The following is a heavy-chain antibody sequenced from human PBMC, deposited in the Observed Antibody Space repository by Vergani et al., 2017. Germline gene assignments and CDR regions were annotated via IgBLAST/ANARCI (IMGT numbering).Heavy chain of an antibody. J-gene: IGHJ5*02. Sequence: EVQLVQSGAEVKKAGESLKISCEGSGYSFPSYWIGWGRQKPGKGLEWMGIIYPGDSDVRYSPSFQGQVTISADKSINTAYLEWSSLKVSDSAMYFCARHSTGETGRGFDPWGQGTQVTVSS. V-gene: IGHV5-51*01. D-gene: IGHD1-1*01. CDR2: IYPGDSDV. CDR3: ARHSTGETGRGFDP. CDR1: GYSFPSYW.